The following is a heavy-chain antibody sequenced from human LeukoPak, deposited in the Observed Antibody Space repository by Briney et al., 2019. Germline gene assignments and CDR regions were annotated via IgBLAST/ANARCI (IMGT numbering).Heavy chain of an antibody. V-gene: IGHV4-4*07. CDR3: ARVDGDYSFDY. Sequence: PSETLSLTCTVSGGSISSYYWSWIRQPAGKGLEWIGRIYTSGSTIYNPSLKRRVTISVDTSKNQFSLKLSSVTAADTAVFYCARVDGDYSFDYWGQGTLVTVSS. D-gene: IGHD4-17*01. CDR2: IYTSGST. J-gene: IGHJ4*02. CDR1: GGSISSYY.